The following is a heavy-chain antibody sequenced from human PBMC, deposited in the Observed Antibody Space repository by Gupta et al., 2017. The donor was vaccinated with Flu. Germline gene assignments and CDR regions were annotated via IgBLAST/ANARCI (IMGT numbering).Heavy chain of an antibody. J-gene: IGHJ6*02. D-gene: IGHD2-2*01. CDR3: TRHVSRDCVTLPPADLNYGWDV. CDR2: IRSKSNNYAT. V-gene: IGHV3-73*02. Sequence: EVQLVESGGGLVQPGGSLKLSCAASGFSLSDSSMHWVRQASGKGLEWLGRIRSKSNNYATAYAASVKGRCTISRDDSKKTAYLQMNSLKIEDTALYYCTRHVSRDCVTLPPADLNYGWDVWGLGTTVTVSS. CDR1: GFSLSDSS.